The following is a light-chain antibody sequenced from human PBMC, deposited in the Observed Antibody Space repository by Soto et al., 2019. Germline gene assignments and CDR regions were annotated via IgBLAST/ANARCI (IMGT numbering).Light chain of an antibody. J-gene: IGLJ2*01. Sequence: QSALTQPPSASGSPGQSVTISCTGTSSDVGGYNYVSWYQQYPGRAPKLMIYEVNKRPSGVPDRFSGSKSGNTASLTVSGLQAEDEADYYCSSYAGSNNLGLFGGGTKVTVL. V-gene: IGLV2-8*01. CDR2: EVN. CDR3: SSYAGSNNLGL. CDR1: SSDVGGYNY.